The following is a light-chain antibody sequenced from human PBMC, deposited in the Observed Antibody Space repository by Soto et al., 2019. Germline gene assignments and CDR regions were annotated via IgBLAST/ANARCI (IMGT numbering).Light chain of an antibody. CDR3: QQYDTRCT. CDR2: KAS. Sequence: DIQMPQSPSTLSASVGARVTITCRASQNVNGWLAWYKQKPWKAPKILINKASTFESGVPSRFSGRGFGTEFTLTISSLKTDDFATYYCQQYDTRCTFGQGTKVDIK. CDR1: QNVNGW. J-gene: IGKJ1*01. V-gene: IGKV1-5*03.